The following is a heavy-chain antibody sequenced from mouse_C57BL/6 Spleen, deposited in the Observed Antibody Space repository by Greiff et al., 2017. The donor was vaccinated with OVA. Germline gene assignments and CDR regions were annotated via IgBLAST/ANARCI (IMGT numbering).Heavy chain of an antibody. Sequence: VHVKQSGPELVKPGASVKISCKASGYSFTGYYMNWVKQSPEKSLEWIGEINPSTGGTTYNQKFKAKATLTVDKSSSTAYMQLKSLTSEDSAVYYCARTGYGSSLDYWGQGTTLTVSS. D-gene: IGHD1-1*01. V-gene: IGHV1-42*01. J-gene: IGHJ2*01. CDR2: INPSTGGT. CDR1: GYSFTGYY. CDR3: ARTGYGSSLDY.